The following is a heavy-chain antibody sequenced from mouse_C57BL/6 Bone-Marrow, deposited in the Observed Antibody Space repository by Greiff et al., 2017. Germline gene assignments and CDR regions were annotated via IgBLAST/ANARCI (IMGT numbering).Heavy chain of an antibody. D-gene: IGHD1-1*01. CDR3: AYYYGSSYYWYFDV. J-gene: IGHJ1*03. Sequence: QVQLQQSGAELVRPGASVKLSCKASGYTFTDYYINWVKQRPGQGLEWIARIYPGSGNTYYNEKFKGKATLTAENSSSTAYMQLSSLTSEDSAVYFCAYYYGSSYYWYFDVWGTGTTVTVSS. CDR1: GYTFTDYY. CDR2: IYPGSGNT. V-gene: IGHV1-76*01.